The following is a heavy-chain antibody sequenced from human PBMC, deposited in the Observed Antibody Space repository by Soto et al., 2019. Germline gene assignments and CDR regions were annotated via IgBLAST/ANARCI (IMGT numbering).Heavy chain of an antibody. Sequence: ASVKISCKAAGYAFTSYAMHLVRQAPGQRLEWMGWINAGNGNTKYSQKFQGRVTITRDTSASTAYMELNSLRTEDTAVYYCARSPPDSSGWFSRPFDYWGQGTLVTVSS. V-gene: IGHV1-3*01. D-gene: IGHD6-19*01. J-gene: IGHJ4*02. CDR1: GYAFTSYA. CDR3: ARSPPDSSGWFSRPFDY. CDR2: INAGNGNT.